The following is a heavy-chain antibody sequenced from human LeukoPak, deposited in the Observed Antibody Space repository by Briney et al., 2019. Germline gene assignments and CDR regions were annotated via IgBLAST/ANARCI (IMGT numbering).Heavy chain of an antibody. D-gene: IGHD3-10*01. V-gene: IGHV1-69*06. J-gene: IGHJ4*02. Sequence: SVKVSCKASGGTFSSYAISWVRQAPGQGLEWMGGIIPIFGTADYAQKFQGRVTITADKSTSTAYMELSSLRSEDTAVYYCARVITMVRGSPIPGPYFDYWGQGTLVTVSS. CDR2: IIPIFGTA. CDR1: GGTFSSYA. CDR3: ARVITMVRGSPIPGPYFDY.